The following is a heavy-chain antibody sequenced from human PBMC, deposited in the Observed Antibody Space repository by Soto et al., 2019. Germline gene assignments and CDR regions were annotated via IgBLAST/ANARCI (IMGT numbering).Heavy chain of an antibody. Sequence: QVQLLESGGGVVQPGRSLRLSCAASGFTFSTYAIHWVRQAPGKGLEWVALISNDGGNKHYAASVKGRFTISRDNSKKTLYLQMNSLTPEDAAVYCCARGGDWTSSVRFDSWGQGTLVTVSS. CDR1: GFTFSTYA. J-gene: IGHJ4*02. V-gene: IGHV3-30-3*01. CDR3: ARGGDWTSSVRFDS. D-gene: IGHD6-6*01. CDR2: ISNDGGNK.